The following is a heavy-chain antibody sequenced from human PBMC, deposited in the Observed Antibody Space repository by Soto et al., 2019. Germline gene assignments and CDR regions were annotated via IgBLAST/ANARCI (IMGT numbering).Heavy chain of an antibody. CDR3: ARLRGLAAPSPKNFAY. CDR1: GGSISSSSYY. V-gene: IGHV4-39*01. Sequence: SETLSLTCTVSGGSISSSSYYWGWIRQPPGKGLEWIGSIYYSGSTYYNPSLKSRVTISVDTSKNQFSLKLSSVTAADTAVYYCARLRGLAAPSPKNFAYWGQGTLVTVSS. J-gene: IGHJ4*02. D-gene: IGHD6-6*01. CDR2: IYYSGST.